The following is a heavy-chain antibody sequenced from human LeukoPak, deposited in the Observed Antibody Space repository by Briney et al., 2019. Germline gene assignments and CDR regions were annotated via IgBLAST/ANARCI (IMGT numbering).Heavy chain of an antibody. CDR1: GGSISSYY. D-gene: IGHD4-17*01. CDR2: IYYSGRT. J-gene: IGHJ4*02. CDR3: ARERAVTTYYYFDY. Sequence: PSETLSLTCTVSGGSISSYYWSWIRQPPGKGLEWIGYIYYSGRTNYNPSLKSRVTISGDTSKNQFSLKLSSVTAADTAVYYCARERAVTTYYYFDYWGQGTLVTVSS. V-gene: IGHV4-59*01.